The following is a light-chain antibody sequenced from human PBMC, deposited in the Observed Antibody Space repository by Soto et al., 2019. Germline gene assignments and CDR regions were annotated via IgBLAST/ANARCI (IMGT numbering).Light chain of an antibody. Sequence: QSVLTQPPSASATPGQRVTISCSGSSSNIGTNYVCWFQQLPGTAPKLLIYNNDQRPSGVPDRFSGSKSGTSASLAISGLRSEDEADYYCATCDDILNGRVFGGGTKLTVL. CDR1: SSNIGTNY. CDR3: ATCDDILNGRV. J-gene: IGLJ3*02. V-gene: IGLV1-47*02. CDR2: NND.